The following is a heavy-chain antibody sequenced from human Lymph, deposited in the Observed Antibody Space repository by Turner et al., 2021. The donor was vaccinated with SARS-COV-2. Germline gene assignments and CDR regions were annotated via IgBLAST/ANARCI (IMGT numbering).Heavy chain of an antibody. J-gene: IGHJ4*02. CDR1: GFSFSSYA. CDR3: ARGDYYGSGSYPGKTFDY. Sequence: QVQLVESGGGVVQRGRSLRLSSAASGFSFSSYAICWVRQAPGKGLEWVAVISYDGIDKYYADSVKGRFTILRDNSTNTLHLQMNSLRAEDTAVYYCARGDYYGSGSYPGKTFDYWGQGTLVTVSS. V-gene: IGHV3-30-3*01. D-gene: IGHD3-10*01. CDR2: ISYDGIDK.